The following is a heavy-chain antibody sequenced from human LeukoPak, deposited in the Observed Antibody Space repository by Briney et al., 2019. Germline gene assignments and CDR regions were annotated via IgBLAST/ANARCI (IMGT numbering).Heavy chain of an antibody. CDR3: AKGSSNMITFGGVIGY. D-gene: IGHD3-16*02. J-gene: IGHJ4*02. CDR2: ISGGGGST. CDR1: GFTFSSYA. V-gene: IGHV3-23*01. Sequence: GGSLRLSCAASGFTFSSYAMSWVRQAPGKGLEWVSAISGGGGSTYYADSVKGRFTISRDDSKNTLYLQMNSLRAEDTAVYYCAKGSSNMITFGGVIGYRGQGTLVTVSS.